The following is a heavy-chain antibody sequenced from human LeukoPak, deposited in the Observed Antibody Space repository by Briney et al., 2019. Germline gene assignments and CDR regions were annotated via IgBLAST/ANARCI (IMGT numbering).Heavy chain of an antibody. CDR2: IYYSGST. CDR3: ARLRGDCYYFDY. D-gene: IGHD2-21*02. Sequence: SETLSLTCTVSGGSISSSSYYWSWIRLPAGKGLEWIGSIYYSGSTYYNPSLKSRVTISVDTSKNQFSLKLSSVTAADTAVYYCARLRGDCYYFDYWGQGTLVTVSS. V-gene: IGHV4-39*07. J-gene: IGHJ4*02. CDR1: GGSISSSSYY.